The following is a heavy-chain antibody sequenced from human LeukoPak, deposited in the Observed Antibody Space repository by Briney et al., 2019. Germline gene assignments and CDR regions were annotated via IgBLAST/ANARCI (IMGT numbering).Heavy chain of an antibody. CDR1: GGSFSGYY. J-gene: IGHJ4*02. V-gene: IGHV4-34*01. CDR2: INHSGST. CDR3: ARTSRGKQQLEPFDY. D-gene: IGHD6-13*01. Sequence: PSETLSLTCAVYGGSFSGYYWSWIRQPPGKGLEWIGEINHSGSTNYNPSLKSRVTISVDTSKNQFSLKLSSVTAADTAVYYCARTSRGKQQLEPFDYWGQGTLVTVSS.